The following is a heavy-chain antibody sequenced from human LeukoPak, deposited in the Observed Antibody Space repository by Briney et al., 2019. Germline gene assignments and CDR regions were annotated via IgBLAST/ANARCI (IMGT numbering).Heavy chain of an antibody. D-gene: IGHD2-2*01. V-gene: IGHV3-21*01. J-gene: IGHJ5*02. Sequence: PGGSLRLSCAASGFTFSSYSMNWVRQAPGKGLEWVSSISSSSSYIYYPDSVKGRFTISRDNAKNSLYLQMNSLRAEDTAVYYCARGGYCSSTSCYFWFDPWGQGTLVTVSS. CDR2: ISSSSSYI. CDR1: GFTFSSYS. CDR3: ARGGYCSSTSCYFWFDP.